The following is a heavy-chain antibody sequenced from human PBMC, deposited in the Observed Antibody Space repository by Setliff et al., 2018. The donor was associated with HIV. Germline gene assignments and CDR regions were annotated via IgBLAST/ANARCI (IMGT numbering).Heavy chain of an antibody. D-gene: IGHD3-10*01. Sequence: PSETLSLTCAVSGDSISSGRFYWTWIRQPAGKGLEWIGHIHTSGSTDFNPSLKSRVTISVDTSKNQFSLKLSSVTAADTAVYYCATYADRESNRFDPWGQGILVTVSS. J-gene: IGHJ5*02. CDR2: IHTSGST. V-gene: IGHV4-61*09. CDR1: GDSISSGRFY. CDR3: ATYADRESNRFDP.